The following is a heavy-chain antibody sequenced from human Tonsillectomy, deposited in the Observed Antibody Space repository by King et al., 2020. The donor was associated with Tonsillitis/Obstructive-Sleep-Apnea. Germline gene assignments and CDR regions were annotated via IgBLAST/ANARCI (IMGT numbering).Heavy chain of an antibody. CDR3: VRDDKDGRHLDY. CDR1: GYTFTRNY. Sequence: VQLVESGAEVKKPGASVKVSCKATGYTFTRNYVHWVRQAPGQGLEWMGIINPSDGITTYAQQFQARVTMTTDTSTSTVNMELSSLRAEDTAVYYCVRDDKDGRHLDYWGQGSLVSVSS. D-gene: IGHD2-15*01. CDR2: INPSDGIT. J-gene: IGHJ4*02. V-gene: IGHV1-46*01.